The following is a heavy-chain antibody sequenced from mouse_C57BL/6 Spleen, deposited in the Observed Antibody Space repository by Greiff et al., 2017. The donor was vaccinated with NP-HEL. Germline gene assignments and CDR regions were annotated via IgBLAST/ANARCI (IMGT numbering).Heavy chain of an antibody. J-gene: IGHJ1*03. V-gene: IGHV1-52*01. Sequence: VQLQQSGAELVRPGSSVKLSCKASGYTFTSYWMHWVKQRPIQGLEWIGTIDPSDSETHYNQKFKDKATLTVDKSSSTAYMQRSSLTSEDSAVYYCAKSIYYDYAYWYCDVWGTGTTVTVSS. CDR1: GYTFTSYW. CDR2: IDPSDSET. D-gene: IGHD2-4*01. CDR3: AKSIYYDYAYWYCDV.